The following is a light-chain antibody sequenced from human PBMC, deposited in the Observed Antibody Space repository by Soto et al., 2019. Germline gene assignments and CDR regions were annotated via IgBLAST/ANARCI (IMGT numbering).Light chain of an antibody. CDR1: QTVSSN. V-gene: IGKV3-15*01. Sequence: EIVMTQSPVALSVSPGGGATLSCRASQTVSSNLAWYQQIPGLAPRLLIYHASTRATVIPGRFSGSESGTECTLTISSPQSEDFAVYYCQQDNDWPWTFGQGTQVEI. J-gene: IGKJ1*01. CDR3: QQDNDWPWT. CDR2: HAS.